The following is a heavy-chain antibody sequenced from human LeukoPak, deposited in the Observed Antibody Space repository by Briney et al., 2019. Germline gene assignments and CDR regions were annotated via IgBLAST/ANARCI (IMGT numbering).Heavy chain of an antibody. CDR1: GFSLSTSGMC. J-gene: IGHJ3*02. Sequence: SGPALVKPTQTLTLTCAFSGFSLSTSGMCVSWIRQPPGKALEWLARIDWDNDKYYSTSLKTRLTISKDTSKNQVVLTMTNMDPVDTATYYCARMAAAGNDAFDIWGQGTLVTVSS. CDR2: IDWDNDK. CDR3: ARMAAAGNDAFDI. V-gene: IGHV2-70*11. D-gene: IGHD6-13*01.